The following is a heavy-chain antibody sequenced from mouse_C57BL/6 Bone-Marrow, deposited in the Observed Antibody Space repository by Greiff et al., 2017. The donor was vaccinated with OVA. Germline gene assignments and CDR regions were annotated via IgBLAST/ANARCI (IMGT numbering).Heavy chain of an antibody. D-gene: IGHD1-1*01. Sequence: QVQLQQPGAELVRPGSSVKLSCKASGYTFTSYWMHWVKQRPIQGLEWIGNIDPSDSETHYNQKFKDKATLTVDKSSSTAYMQLSSLTSEDSAVYYCAREGITTVVGYFDVWGTGTTVTVSS. CDR1: GYTFTSYW. CDR2: IDPSDSET. V-gene: IGHV1-52*01. J-gene: IGHJ1*03. CDR3: AREGITTVVGYFDV.